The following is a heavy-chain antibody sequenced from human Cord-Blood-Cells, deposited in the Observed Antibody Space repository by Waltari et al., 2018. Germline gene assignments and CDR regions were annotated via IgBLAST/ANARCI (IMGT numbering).Heavy chain of an antibody. CDR3: ARRGREEYFDY. CDR1: GGSISSSSYY. CDR2: IYYSGGT. V-gene: IGHV4-39*01. J-gene: IGHJ4*02. D-gene: IGHD1-26*01. Sequence: QLQLQESGPGLVKPSETLSLTCTVSGGSISSSSYYWGWIRQPPGKGLEWIGSIYYSGGTYYNPSLKRRVTISVDTSKNQFSLKLSSVTAADTAVYYCARRGREEYFDYWGQGTLVTVSS.